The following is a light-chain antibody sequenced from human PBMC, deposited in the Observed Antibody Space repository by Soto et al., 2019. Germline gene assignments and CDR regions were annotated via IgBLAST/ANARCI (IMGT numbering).Light chain of an antibody. J-gene: IGLJ1*01. CDR1: SSNIGKNT. CDR2: SVN. Sequence: QSVLTQPPSASGTPGQRVVISCSGSSSNIGKNTVNWYQQVPGTAPKLLIYSVNQRPSGVPDRLSGSKSGTSASLAIRGLRSEDEADYYCAAWDDSLKTYVFGTGTKLTVL. V-gene: IGLV1-44*01. CDR3: AAWDDSLKTYV.